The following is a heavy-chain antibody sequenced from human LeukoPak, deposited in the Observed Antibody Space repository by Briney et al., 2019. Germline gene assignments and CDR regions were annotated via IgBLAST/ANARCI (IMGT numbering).Heavy chain of an antibody. CDR2: ISGSGGST. Sequence: GGSLRLSCAASEFTFSSYAMSWVRQAPGKGLEWVSAISGSGGSTYYADSVKGRFTISRDNSKNTLYLQMNSLRAEDTAVYYCAKDGERFLEWLPPLGYWGQGTLVTVSS. J-gene: IGHJ4*02. D-gene: IGHD3-3*01. V-gene: IGHV3-23*01. CDR3: AKDGERFLEWLPPLGY. CDR1: EFTFSSYA.